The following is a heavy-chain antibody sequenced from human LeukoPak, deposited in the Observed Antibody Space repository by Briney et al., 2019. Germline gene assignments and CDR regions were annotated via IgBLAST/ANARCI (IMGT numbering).Heavy chain of an antibody. D-gene: IGHD3-22*01. CDR2: INAHSGGT. Sequence: ASVKVSCKASGYTFTGCYMHWVRQAPGQGLEWMGWINAHSGGTNYAQKFQGRVTMTRDTSISTAYMELSRLRSDDTAVYYCAREKKFRRYYYDSSNAFDIWGQGTMVTVSS. CDR3: AREKKFRRYYYDSSNAFDI. J-gene: IGHJ3*02. V-gene: IGHV1-2*02. CDR1: GYTFTGCY.